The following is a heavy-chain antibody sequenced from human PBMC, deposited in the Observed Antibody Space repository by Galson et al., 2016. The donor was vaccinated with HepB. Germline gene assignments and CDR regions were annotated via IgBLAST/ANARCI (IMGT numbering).Heavy chain of an antibody. D-gene: IGHD6-19*01. V-gene: IGHV5-51*01. CDR3: TRPLPPYDGGLYPLQP. Sequence: QSGAEVKKPGESLKISCQASGYTFTNYWIGWVRQMPGKGLEFMGIIYPGDSDTRYSPSFEGQVTISADTSSSTAYLQWSTLRASDTAIYFCTRPLPPYDGGLYPLQPWGQGTLVTVSA. J-gene: IGHJ1*01. CDR2: IYPGDSDT. CDR1: GYTFTNYW.